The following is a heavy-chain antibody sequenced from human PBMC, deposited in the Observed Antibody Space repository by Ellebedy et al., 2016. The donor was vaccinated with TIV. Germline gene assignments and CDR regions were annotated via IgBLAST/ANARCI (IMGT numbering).Heavy chain of an antibody. CDR3: ARHLGATGTYYFDY. Sequence: MPSETLSLTCTVSGGSISSSSYYWGWIRQPPGKGLEWIGYIYYSGSTNYNPSLKSRVTISVDTSKNQFSLKLSSVTAADTAVYYCARHLGATGTYYFDYWGQGTLVTVSS. J-gene: IGHJ4*02. V-gene: IGHV4-61*05. D-gene: IGHD1-26*01. CDR2: IYYSGST. CDR1: GGSISSSSYY.